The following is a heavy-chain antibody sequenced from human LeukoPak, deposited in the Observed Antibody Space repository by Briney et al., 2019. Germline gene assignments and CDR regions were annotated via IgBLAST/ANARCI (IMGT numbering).Heavy chain of an antibody. V-gene: IGHV4-61*01. CDR1: GGSVSSGSYY. Sequence: PSETLSLTCTVSGGSVSSGSYYWSWIRQPPGKGLEWIGYIYYSGSTNYNPSLKSRVTISVDKSKNQFSLKLSSVTAADTAVYYCARHRNGYFDYWGQGTLVTVSS. CDR3: ARHRNGYFDY. CDR2: IYYSGST. J-gene: IGHJ4*02.